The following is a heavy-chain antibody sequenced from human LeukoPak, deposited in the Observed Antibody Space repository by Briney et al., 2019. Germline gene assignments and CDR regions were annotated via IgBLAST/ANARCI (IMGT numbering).Heavy chain of an antibody. CDR3: ARGNYNYDFWSGYYVFDY. CDR1: GFTFSSYW. V-gene: IGHV3-7*01. Sequence: PGGSLRLSCAASGFTFSSYWMSWVRQPPGKGLEWVANIKQDGSEKYYVDSVKGRFTISRDNAKNSLYLQMNSLRAEDTAVYYCARGNYNYDFWSGYYVFDYWGQGTLVTVSS. CDR2: IKQDGSEK. D-gene: IGHD3-3*01. J-gene: IGHJ4*02.